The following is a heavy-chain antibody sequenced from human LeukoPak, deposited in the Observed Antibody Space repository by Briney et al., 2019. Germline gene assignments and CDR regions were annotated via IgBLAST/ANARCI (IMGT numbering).Heavy chain of an antibody. CDR3: ARDQALSDFWSGYYKDYYGMDV. Sequence: GASVKVSCKASGYTFTGYYMHRVRQAPGQGLEWMGRINPNSGGTNYAQKFQGRVTMTRDTSISAAYMELSRLRSDDTAVYYCARDQALSDFWSGYYKDYYGMDVWGQGTTVTVS. D-gene: IGHD3-3*01. CDR2: INPNSGGT. V-gene: IGHV1-2*06. J-gene: IGHJ6*02. CDR1: GYTFTGYY.